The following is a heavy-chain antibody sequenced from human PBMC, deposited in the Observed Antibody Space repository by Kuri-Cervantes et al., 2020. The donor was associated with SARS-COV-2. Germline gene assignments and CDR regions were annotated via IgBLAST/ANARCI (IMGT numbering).Heavy chain of an antibody. CDR3: ARWQRGSSWYSVFDY. CDR1: GFTFSSYW. Sequence: GESLEISCAASGFTFSSYWMHWVRQAPGKGLVWVSRINSDGSSTSYADSVKGRFTISRDNAKNTLYLQMNSLRAEDTAVYYCARWQRGSSWYSVFDYWGQGTLVTVSS. D-gene: IGHD6-13*01. V-gene: IGHV3-74*01. J-gene: IGHJ4*02. CDR2: INSDGSST.